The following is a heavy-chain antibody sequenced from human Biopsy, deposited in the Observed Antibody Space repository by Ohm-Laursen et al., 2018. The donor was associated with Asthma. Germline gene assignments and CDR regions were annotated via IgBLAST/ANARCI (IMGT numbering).Heavy chain of an antibody. D-gene: IGHD2-2*01. CDR3: ARKAGSCISRTCYSFDF. Sequence: SVKVSCKSLGGTFNTYVIGWVRQAPGQGLEWMGGINSVFGTTTYPQKFQDRVTITADDSTSTVYVELSSLRSEDTAVYYCARKAGSCISRTCYSFDFWGQGTLVTVSS. J-gene: IGHJ4*02. CDR1: GGTFNTYV. CDR2: INSVFGTT. V-gene: IGHV1-69*13.